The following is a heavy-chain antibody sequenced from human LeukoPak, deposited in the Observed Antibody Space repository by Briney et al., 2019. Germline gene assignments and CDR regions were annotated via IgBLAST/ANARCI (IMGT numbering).Heavy chain of an antibody. CDR1: GFTFSSYW. V-gene: IGHV3-7*03. D-gene: IGHD3-10*01. Sequence: PGGSLRLSCAASGFTFSSYWMSWVRQAPGKGLKWVANIKQDGSEKYYVDSVKGRFTISRDNAKNSLYLQMNSLRAEDTAVYYCARDYYFYGSGSHYYYVMDVWGQGTTVTVSS. J-gene: IGHJ6*02. CDR3: ARDYYFYGSGSHYYYVMDV. CDR2: IKQDGSEK.